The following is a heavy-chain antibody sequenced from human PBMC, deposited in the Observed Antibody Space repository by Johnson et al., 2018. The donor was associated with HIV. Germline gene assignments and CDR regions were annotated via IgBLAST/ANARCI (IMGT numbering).Heavy chain of an antibody. D-gene: IGHD6-6*01. Sequence: QMQLVESGGGVVRPGTSLRLSCAASGSLFSSYAMHWVRQAPGKGLEWVTLIWNDGSNKYYTDSVKGRFTISRDNAKNSLFLQMNSRRAEDTALYYCAREGLKQLERGDGDAFDIWGQGTMVTVSS. J-gene: IGHJ3*02. CDR3: AREGLKQLERGDGDAFDI. CDR2: IWNDGSNK. CDR1: GSLFSSYA. V-gene: IGHV3-33*01.